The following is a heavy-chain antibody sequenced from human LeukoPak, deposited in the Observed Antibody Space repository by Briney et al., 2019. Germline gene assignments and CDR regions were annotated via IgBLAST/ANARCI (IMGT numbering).Heavy chain of an antibody. CDR1: GYTFTSYY. V-gene: IGHV1-46*03. CDR3: ARDIVVGPYFDY. Sequence: ASVRVSCKASGYTFTSYYMHWVRQAPGQGLEWMGIINPSGGSTSYAQKFQGRVTMTRDTSTSTVYMELSSLRSEDTAVYYCARDIVVGPYFDYWGQGTLVTVSS. D-gene: IGHD2-15*01. J-gene: IGHJ4*02. CDR2: INPSGGST.